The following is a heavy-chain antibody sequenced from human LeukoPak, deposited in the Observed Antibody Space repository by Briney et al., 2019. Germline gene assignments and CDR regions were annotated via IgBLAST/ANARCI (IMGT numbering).Heavy chain of an antibody. Sequence: PSETLSLTCTVSGGSISSYYWSWIRQPPGKGLEWIGYIYYSGSTNYNPSPKSRVTISVDTSKNQFSLKLSSVTAADTAVYYCARVGPYYYDSSGYYTGNWFDPWGQGTLVTVSS. D-gene: IGHD3-22*01. CDR2: IYYSGST. CDR1: GGSISSYY. V-gene: IGHV4-59*01. J-gene: IGHJ5*02. CDR3: ARVGPYYYDSSGYYTGNWFDP.